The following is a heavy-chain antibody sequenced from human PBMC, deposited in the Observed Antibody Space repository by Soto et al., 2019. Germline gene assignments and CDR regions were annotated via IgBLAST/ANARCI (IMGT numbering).Heavy chain of an antibody. V-gene: IGHV3-49*03. J-gene: IGHJ5*02. Sequence: GSLRLSCTASGFTLGNYAMSWFRQAPGKGLECVGLIRSTAYGGTTEYAASVKGRFSISRDDSKSIAYLQMNSLKTEDTAVYYCTTDYSSRLKSWGQGTLATVSS. CDR2: IRSTAYGGTT. D-gene: IGHD6-13*01. CDR3: TTDYSSRLKS. CDR1: GFTLGNYA.